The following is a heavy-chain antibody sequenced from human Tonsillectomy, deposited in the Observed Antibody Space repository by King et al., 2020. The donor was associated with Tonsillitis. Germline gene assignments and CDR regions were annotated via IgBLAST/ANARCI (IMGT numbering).Heavy chain of an antibody. CDR3: ASDGDDFH. V-gene: IGHV3-30-3*01. CDR2: TSSDESDK. D-gene: IGHD4-17*01. J-gene: IGHJ4*02. Sequence: VQLVESGGGVVQPGRSLRLSCAASGFKFRSYGMHWIRQSPGKGLEWVAFTSSDESDKFFADAVKGRFTISRDNSKNTLYLHMNSLRPEDTAVYYCASDGDDFHWGQGTLVTVSS. CDR1: GFKFRSYG.